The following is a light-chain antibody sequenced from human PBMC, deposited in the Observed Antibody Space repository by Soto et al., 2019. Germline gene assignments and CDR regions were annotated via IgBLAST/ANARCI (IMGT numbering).Light chain of an antibody. CDR1: QSITSW. CDR3: QQYSAYPWT. V-gene: IGKV1-5*01. J-gene: IGKJ1*01. CDR2: DAS. Sequence: DIQMTQSPSTLSASVGDRVTITCRASQSITSWLAWYQQKPGKAPKLLMYDASSLHSGVPSRLSGSGSGTEFTLTISSLQPDDFATYDCQQYSAYPWTVGQGTKVEIK.